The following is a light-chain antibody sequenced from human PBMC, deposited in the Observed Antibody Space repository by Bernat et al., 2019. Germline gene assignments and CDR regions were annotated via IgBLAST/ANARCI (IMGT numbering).Light chain of an antibody. CDR1: SSDVGGYNY. V-gene: IGLV2-11*01. CDR3: CSYAGSYTFSWV. CDR2: DVS. J-gene: IGLJ3*02. Sequence: QSALTQPRSVSGSPGQSVTISCTGTSSDVGGYNYVSWYQQHPGKAPKLMIYDVSKRPSGVPDRFSGSKSGNTASLTISGLRAEDEADYYCCSYAGSYTFSWVFGGGTKLTVL.